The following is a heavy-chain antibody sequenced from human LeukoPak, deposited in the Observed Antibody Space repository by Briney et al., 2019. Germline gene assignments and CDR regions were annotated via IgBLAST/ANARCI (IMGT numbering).Heavy chain of an antibody. CDR2: ISAYNGNT. D-gene: IGHD6-6*01. J-gene: IGHJ3*02. V-gene: IGHV1-18*01. CDR1: DDTFTNYG. CDR3: ARESYVYSRSPDDAFDI. Sequence: ASVKVSCKASDDTFTNYGINWVRQAPGQGLEWMGWISAYNGNTNYAQKVQGRVTMTTDTSTSTAYMELRSLRSDDTAMYYCARESYVYSRSPDDAFDIWGRGTLVTVSS.